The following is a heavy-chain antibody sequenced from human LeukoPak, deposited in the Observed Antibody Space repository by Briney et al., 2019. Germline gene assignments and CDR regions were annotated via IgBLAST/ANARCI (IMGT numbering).Heavy chain of an antibody. J-gene: IGHJ4*02. CDR2: IYYTGGT. D-gene: IGHD6-19*01. CDR3: AKYGNSGWVIDN. V-gene: IGHV4-59*08. Sequence: ASETLSVTCTVSGGAIGSDYWTWIRQPPGKGLEYIGYIYYTGGTNYNPSLKSRVTISVDTSKNQFSLKLSSVTAADTAVYFCAKYGNSGWVIDNWGQGTLVTVSS. CDR1: GGAIGSDY.